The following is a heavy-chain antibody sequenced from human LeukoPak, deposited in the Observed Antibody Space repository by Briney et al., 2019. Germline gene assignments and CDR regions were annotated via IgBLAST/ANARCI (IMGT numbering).Heavy chain of an antibody. CDR1: GGTFSSHV. V-gene: IGHV1-24*01. J-gene: IGHJ3*02. CDR2: FDPEYQKT. CDR3: ATGGPMIAVVITSRPFNI. D-gene: IGHD3-22*01. Sequence: GASVKVSCKASGGTFSSHVFSWVRQAPGKGLEWMGGFDPEYQKTIYAERFQDRVTLTEDTSTDTAYMELSSLRSDDTAVYYCATGGPMIAVVITSRPFNIWGQGTMVTVSS.